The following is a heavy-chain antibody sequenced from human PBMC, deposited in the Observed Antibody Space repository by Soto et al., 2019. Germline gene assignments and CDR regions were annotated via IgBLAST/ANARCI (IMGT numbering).Heavy chain of an antibody. V-gene: IGHV1-69*13. CDR3: ASLISD. CDR2: IMPIFRTP. J-gene: IGHJ4*02. CDR1: GDTFSSYA. Sequence: ASVKVSCKASGDTFSSYAFSWVRQAPGQGLEWMGGIMPIFRTPDYAQKFQGRVTITADESTSTAYMELSSLRSEDTAVYYCASLISDWGQGTLVTVSS.